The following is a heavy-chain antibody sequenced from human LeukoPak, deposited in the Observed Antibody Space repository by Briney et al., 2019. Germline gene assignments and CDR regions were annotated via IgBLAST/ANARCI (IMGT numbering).Heavy chain of an antibody. CDR1: GASMSDYY. V-gene: IGHV4-59*12. J-gene: IGHJ5*02. D-gene: IGHD3-10*01. CDR3: ARGSMVRGVIGRPKPTFDP. CDR2: IYYSGST. Sequence: SETLSLTCTVSGASMSDYYWSWIRQPPGKGLEWIGYIYYSGSTNHSPSLKSRVTISVDTSKNQFSLKLSSVTAADTAVYYCARGSMVRGVIGRPKPTFDPWAREPWSPSPQ.